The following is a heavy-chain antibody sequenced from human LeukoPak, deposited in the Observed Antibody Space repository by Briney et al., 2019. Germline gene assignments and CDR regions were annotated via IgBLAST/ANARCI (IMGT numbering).Heavy chain of an antibody. D-gene: IGHD2-21*01. CDR1: GFTFSSYS. CDR3: ARVSLSGGEHY. Sequence: GGSLRLSCAASGFTFSSYSMNWVRQAPGKGLEWVSYISSSSSTIYYADSVKGRFTISRDNAKNSLYLQMNSLRAEDTAVYYCARVSLSGGEHYWGRGTLVTVSS. CDR2: ISSSSSTI. V-gene: IGHV3-48*01. J-gene: IGHJ4*02.